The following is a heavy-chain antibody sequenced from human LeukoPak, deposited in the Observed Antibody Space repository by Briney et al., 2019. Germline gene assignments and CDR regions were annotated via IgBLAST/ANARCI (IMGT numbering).Heavy chain of an antibody. CDR3: ARILLGYSGAYYFDY. V-gene: IGHV4-4*09. J-gene: IGHJ4*02. CDR2: ISSSGST. Sequence: PSETLSLTCTVSRGSISGSIRSYYWSWLRQPPGKGLEWIGYISSSGSTNDNPSLRSRVTISVDTSKNQFFLNLSSVSAADAAVYYCARILLGYSGAYYFDYWGQGTLVTVSP. D-gene: IGHD5-12*01. CDR1: RGSISGSIRSYY.